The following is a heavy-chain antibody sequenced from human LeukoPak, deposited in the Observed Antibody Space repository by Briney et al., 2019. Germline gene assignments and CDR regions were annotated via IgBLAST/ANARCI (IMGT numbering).Heavy chain of an antibody. J-gene: IGHJ3*02. V-gene: IGHV4-59*08. D-gene: IGHD2-15*01. CDR1: GGSVSSYC. Sequence: PSETLSLTCTVSGGSVSSYCWSWIRQPPGKGLEWIGYIHYSGSTNYKSSLKSRVTISVDTSKNQFSLKLRYVTAADTAVYYCARRSVVVEVGNALDIWGQGTTVTVSS. CDR2: IHYSGST. CDR3: ARRSVVVEVGNALDI.